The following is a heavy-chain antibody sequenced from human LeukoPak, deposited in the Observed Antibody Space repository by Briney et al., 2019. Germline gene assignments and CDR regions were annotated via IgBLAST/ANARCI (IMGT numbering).Heavy chain of an antibody. V-gene: IGHV3-23*01. D-gene: IGHD2-8*02. CDR3: ATYRQVLLPFES. J-gene: IGHJ4*02. Sequence: GGSLRLSCAASGFTFSSYGMTWVRQPPGKGLEWVSSIFPSGGEIHYADSVRGRFTISRDNSKSTLSLQMNSLRAEDTAIYYCATYRQVLLPFESWGQGTLVTVSS. CDR2: IFPSGGEI. CDR1: GFTFSSYG.